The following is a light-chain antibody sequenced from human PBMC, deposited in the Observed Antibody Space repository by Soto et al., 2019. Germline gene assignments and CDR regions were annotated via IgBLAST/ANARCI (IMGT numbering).Light chain of an antibody. CDR2: DDT. Sequence: SYELTQPPSVSVAPGQTARIACAGANLGSKNVNWHQQQPGQAPVLVVYDDTDRPSGIPERFSGSNSANSATLTISRVESGDEADYYCQVWDSGSDRYVFGAGTKLTVL. J-gene: IGLJ1*01. CDR1: NLGSKN. CDR3: QVWDSGSDRYV. V-gene: IGLV3-21*02.